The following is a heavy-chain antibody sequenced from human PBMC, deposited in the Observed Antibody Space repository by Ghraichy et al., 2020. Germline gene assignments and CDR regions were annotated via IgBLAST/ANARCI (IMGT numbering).Heavy chain of an antibody. Sequence: LSLTCAVYGGSFSGYYWSWIRQPPGKGLEWIGEINHSGSTNYNPSLKSRVTISVDTSKNQFSLKLSSVTAADTAVYYCASHEYNWNWEYYFDYWGQGTLVTVSS. J-gene: IGHJ4*02. V-gene: IGHV4-34*01. CDR3: ASHEYNWNWEYYFDY. CDR2: INHSGST. D-gene: IGHD1-7*01. CDR1: GGSFSGYY.